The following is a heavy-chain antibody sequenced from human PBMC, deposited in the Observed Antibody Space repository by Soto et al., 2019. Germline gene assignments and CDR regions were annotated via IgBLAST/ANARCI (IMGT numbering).Heavy chain of an antibody. D-gene: IGHD3-9*01. Sequence: QVQLQQWGAGPLRPLETLSLTCGVSGGSFSGYYWAWIRQSPGKGLELIGEINDRRSINYNPSLKSRVSISVDTSKNHYSLNLRSVTAADTAVYYCARESHDILTGPPWVWYFDLWGRGTLVTVSS. CDR3: ARESHDILTGPPWVWYFDL. CDR1: GGSFSGYY. V-gene: IGHV4-34*01. CDR2: INDRRSI. J-gene: IGHJ2*01.